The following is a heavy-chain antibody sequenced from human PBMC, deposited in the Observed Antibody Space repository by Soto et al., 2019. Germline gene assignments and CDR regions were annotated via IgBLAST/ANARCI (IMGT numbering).Heavy chain of an antibody. CDR1: GGSISNYY. D-gene: IGHD2-15*01. Sequence: QVHLQESGPGLVKPSETLSLTCTVSGGSISNYYWSWIRQPPGKGLEWIAYIYYSGSTNYNPSLKSRVTISLDTSKNQFSLKLSSVTAADTAVYYFARAGAATLSDYWGQGTLVTVSS. J-gene: IGHJ4*02. CDR2: IYYSGST. V-gene: IGHV4-59*01. CDR3: ARAGAATLSDY.